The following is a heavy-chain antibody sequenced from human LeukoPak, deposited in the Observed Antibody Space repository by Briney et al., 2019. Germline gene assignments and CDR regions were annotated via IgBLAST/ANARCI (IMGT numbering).Heavy chain of an antibody. CDR1: GFTFSNYW. J-gene: IGHJ4*02. CDR2: IKYDGGEK. D-gene: IGHD5-18*01. V-gene: IGHV3-7*01. CDR3: ARDLSGVTGYTYGRGIDY. Sequence: PGGSLRLACEASGFTFSNYWMSWVRQAPGKGLEWVANIKYDGGEKYYVDSVKGRFTISRDNAKNSLYLQMNSLRAEDTAVYYCARDLSGVTGYTYGRGIDYWGQGTLVTVSS.